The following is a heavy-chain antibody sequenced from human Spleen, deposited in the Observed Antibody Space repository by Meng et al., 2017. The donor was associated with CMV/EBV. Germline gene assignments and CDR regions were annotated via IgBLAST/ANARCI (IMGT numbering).Heavy chain of an antibody. Sequence: SETLSLTCHVSGHSISSDYFWGWVRQSPGTGLEWVGICDSGDTFYNPSLKSRVAISVDTSANQFSLTLRSVTAADTAVYYCARDRSSPYYYYGLDVWGQGTTVTVSS. CDR2: CDSGDT. V-gene: IGHV4-38-2*02. J-gene: IGHJ6*02. CDR1: GHSISSDYF. D-gene: IGHD3-10*01. CDR3: ARDRSSPYYYYGLDV.